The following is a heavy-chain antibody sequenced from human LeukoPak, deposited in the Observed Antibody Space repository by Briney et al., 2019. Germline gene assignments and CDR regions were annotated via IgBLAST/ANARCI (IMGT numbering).Heavy chain of an antibody. Sequence: GGSLRLSCAASGFTVSTNYMNWVRQAPGKGLDWVSYISSRSFTIYYADSVKGRFTISRDNAKNSLYLEKNSLRDEDTAVYYCARSVIAVAGYDAFDIWGQGTVVTVSS. V-gene: IGHV3-48*02. CDR1: GFTVSTNY. J-gene: IGHJ3*02. CDR2: ISSRSFTI. CDR3: ARSVIAVAGYDAFDI. D-gene: IGHD6-19*01.